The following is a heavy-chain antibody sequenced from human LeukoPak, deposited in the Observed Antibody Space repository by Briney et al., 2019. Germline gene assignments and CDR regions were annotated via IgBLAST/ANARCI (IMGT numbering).Heavy chain of an antibody. CDR1: GFTVSSNY. D-gene: IGHD1-26*01. Sequence: GGSLRLSCAACGFTVSSNYMSWVRQAPGKGLEWVSIIYSGGSTYYADSVKGRFTISRDNPKNTLYLQMNSLRAEDTAIYYCATSAAWDLLFEYWGQGTLVTVSS. CDR3: ATSAAWDLLFEY. CDR2: IYSGGST. J-gene: IGHJ4*02. V-gene: IGHV3-53*01.